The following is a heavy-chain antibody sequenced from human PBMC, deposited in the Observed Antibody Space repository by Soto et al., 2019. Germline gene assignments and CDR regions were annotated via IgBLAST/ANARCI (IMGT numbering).Heavy chain of an antibody. J-gene: IGHJ4*02. CDR2: ISFDENHK. D-gene: IGHD6-25*01. V-gene: IGHV3-30-3*01. Sequence: PGGSLRLSCAASASGSTFSGYTMHWVRQAPGKGLEGVAIISFDENHKFYADSAKGLFTISRDTYKHSLFLQMNNLRPEDTALYYCARDVSDGYIGFDSWGQGTLVTVSS. CDR3: ARDVSDGYIGFDS. CDR1: ASGSTFSGYT.